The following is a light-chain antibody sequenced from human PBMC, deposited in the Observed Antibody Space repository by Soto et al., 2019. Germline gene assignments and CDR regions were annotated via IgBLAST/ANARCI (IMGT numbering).Light chain of an antibody. CDR1: DVVSSN. V-gene: IGKV3-15*01. J-gene: IGKJ1*01. Sequence: EIVLTQSPATLSLSPGERATLSCRASDVVSSNLAWYQQKPGQAPSLLIYGASTRATGIPARFSGSGSGTEFTLTISSLQSEDFALYYCQQYNNWPWTFGQGTKVDI. CDR3: QQYNNWPWT. CDR2: GAS.